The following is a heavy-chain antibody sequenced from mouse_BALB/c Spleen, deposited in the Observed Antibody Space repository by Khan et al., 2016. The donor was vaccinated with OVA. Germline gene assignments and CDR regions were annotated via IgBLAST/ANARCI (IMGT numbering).Heavy chain of an antibody. CDR2: INPHIGET. CDR1: GYSFTGYF. Sequence: EVQLQQSGPELVKPGASVKISCKASGYSFTGYFMNWVMQSHGKSLEWIGRINPHIGETFYNQKFKGKATLTVDESSSTAHMEPRSLASEDSAVYYCARIYGSGFDYWGQGTTLTVSS. J-gene: IGHJ2*01. CDR3: ARIYGSGFDY. V-gene: IGHV1-20*02. D-gene: IGHD1-1*01.